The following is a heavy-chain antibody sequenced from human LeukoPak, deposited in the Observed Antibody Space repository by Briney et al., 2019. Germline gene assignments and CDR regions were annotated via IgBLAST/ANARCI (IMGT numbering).Heavy chain of an antibody. J-gene: IGHJ4*02. CDR2: INHSGST. CDR1: GGSFSGYY. V-gene: IGHV4-34*01. CDR3: ARGCANHYFDY. Sequence: SETLSLTCAVYGGSFSGYYWSWIRQPPGKGLEWIGEINHSGSTNYNPSLKSRVTTSVDTSKNQFSLKLSSVTAADTAVYYCARGCANHYFDYWGQGTLVTVSS.